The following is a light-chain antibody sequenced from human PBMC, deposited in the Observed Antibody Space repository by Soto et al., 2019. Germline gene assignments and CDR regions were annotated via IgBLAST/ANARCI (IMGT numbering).Light chain of an antibody. CDR2: DAS. CDR3: QQYGSLPIT. V-gene: IGKV1-33*01. CDR1: QDVGNF. Sequence: QMTQSPSSLSASIGDRVTISCQASQDVGNFLNWYQQRPGKAPYLLIYDASNLDSGVSSRFSGSGSGRDCSFTITSLQPDDVATYFCQQYGSLPITLGQGTRLEIK. J-gene: IGKJ5*01.